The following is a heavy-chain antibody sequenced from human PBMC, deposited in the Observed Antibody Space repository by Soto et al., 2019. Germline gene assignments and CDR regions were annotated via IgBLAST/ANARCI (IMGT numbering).Heavy chain of an antibody. CDR2: IYHSGST. V-gene: IGHV4-4*02. CDR3: ARGGIVVVITRAFDI. J-gene: IGHJ3*02. Sequence: TLSLTCAVSGGSISSSNWWSWGRQPPGKGLEWIGEIYHSGSTNYNPSLKSRVTISVDKSKNQFSLKLSSVTAADTAVYYCARGGIVVVITRAFDIWGQGTMVTV. CDR1: GGSISSSNW. D-gene: IGHD3-22*01.